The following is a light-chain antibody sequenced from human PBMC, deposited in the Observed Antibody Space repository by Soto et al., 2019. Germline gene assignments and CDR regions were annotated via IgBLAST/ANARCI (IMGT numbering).Light chain of an antibody. J-gene: IGKJ4*01. V-gene: IGKV3-11*01. Sequence: EIVLTQSPGTLSLFPGERATLSCRASQSVGDSLAWYQQTPGQAPRLLIYDASNRATGIPARFSGSGSGTDFVLTISSLEPEDFAVYYCQQRSNRPLTFGGGTKVEIK. CDR2: DAS. CDR1: QSVGDS. CDR3: QQRSNRPLT.